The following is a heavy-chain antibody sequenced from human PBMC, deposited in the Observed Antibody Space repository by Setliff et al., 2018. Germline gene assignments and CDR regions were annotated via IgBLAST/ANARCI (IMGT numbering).Heavy chain of an antibody. CDR2: VNPDSGDT. V-gene: IGHV1-2*02. Sequence: ASVKVSCKAYGYTFSDYLMHWVRQAPGQGLEWKGWVNPDSGDTNSAQKFQGRVTMTSDTSISTAYMELRELISDDTAVYYCARGAPRGSGNYPDQWGQGALVTVSS. CDR3: ARGAPRGSGNYPDQ. J-gene: IGHJ4*02. CDR1: GYTFSDYL. D-gene: IGHD3-10*01.